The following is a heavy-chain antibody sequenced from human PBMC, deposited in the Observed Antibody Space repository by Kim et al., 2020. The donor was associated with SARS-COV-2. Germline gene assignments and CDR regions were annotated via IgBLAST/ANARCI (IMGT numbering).Heavy chain of an antibody. J-gene: IGHJ4*02. D-gene: IGHD3-9*01. Sequence: GGSLRLSCAASGFTFSSYAMSWVRQAPGKGLEWVSAISGSGGSTYYADSVKGRFTISRDNSKNTLYLQMNSLRAEDTAVYYCAKEGPRYFDWLLPFDYWGQGTLVTVSS. CDR3: AKEGPRYFDWLLPFDY. CDR2: ISGSGGST. CDR1: GFTFSSYA. V-gene: IGHV3-23*01.